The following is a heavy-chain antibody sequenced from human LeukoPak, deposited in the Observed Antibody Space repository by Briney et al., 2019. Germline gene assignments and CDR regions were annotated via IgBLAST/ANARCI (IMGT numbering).Heavy chain of an antibody. Sequence: GGSLRLSCAAYGFTFSSSNMNWVRQAPGKGLEWVSSISSSSSYIYYADSVKGRFTISRDNAKNTLYLQMNSLRVEDTAVYYCAREGGTNRDALDIWGQGTMVTVPS. CDR2: ISSSSSYI. D-gene: IGHD1-7*01. J-gene: IGHJ3*02. CDR3: AREGGTNRDALDI. CDR1: GFTFSSSN. V-gene: IGHV3-21*01.